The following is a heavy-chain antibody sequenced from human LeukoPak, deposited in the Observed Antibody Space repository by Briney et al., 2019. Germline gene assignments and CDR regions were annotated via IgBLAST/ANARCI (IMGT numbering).Heavy chain of an antibody. CDR1: GFSISTYW. V-gene: IGHV3-7*04. D-gene: IGHD6-19*01. J-gene: IGHJ4*02. CDR2: IKQDGSEI. Sequence: PGGSLRLSCAASGFSISTYWMNWVRQAPGKGLEWVATIKQDGSEILYVDFVKGRFTISRDNAKNSLYLQMNSLRAEDTAVYYCSGGSGWLTDYWGQGTLVTVSS. CDR3: SGGSGWLTDY.